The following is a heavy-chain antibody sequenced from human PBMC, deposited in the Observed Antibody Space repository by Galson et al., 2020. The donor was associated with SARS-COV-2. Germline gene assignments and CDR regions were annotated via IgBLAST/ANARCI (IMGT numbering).Heavy chain of an antibody. CDR1: GGSISSRDYY. CDR2: IYYTGST. CDR3: ARDGAGPFDS. Sequence: SETLSLTCTVSGGSISSRDYYWSWIRQPPGKGLEWIRYIYYTGSTSYNPSLKSRVNISVDTSKNQFSLRLTSVTAADTAVYYCARDGAGPFDSWGQGTLVTVSS. V-gene: IGHV4-30-4*08. D-gene: IGHD2-8*01. J-gene: IGHJ4*02.